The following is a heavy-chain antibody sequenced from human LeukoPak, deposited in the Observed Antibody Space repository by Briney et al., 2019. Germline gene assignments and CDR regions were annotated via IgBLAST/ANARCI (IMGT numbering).Heavy chain of an antibody. Sequence: PSETLSLTCTVSGASVSSYYWSWIRQPPGKGLEWIGYIYNSGSTNYNPSLKSRVTISVDTSKNQFSLKLNSVTAADTAVYYCARGEYDPSGYYSGFQYWGQGTLVTVSS. D-gene: IGHD3-22*01. V-gene: IGHV4-59*02. CDR3: ARGEYDPSGYYSGFQY. J-gene: IGHJ1*01. CDR2: IYNSGST. CDR1: GASVSSYY.